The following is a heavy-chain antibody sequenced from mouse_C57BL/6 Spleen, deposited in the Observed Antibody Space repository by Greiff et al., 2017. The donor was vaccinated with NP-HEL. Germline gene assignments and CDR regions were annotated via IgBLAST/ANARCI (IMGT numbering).Heavy chain of an antibody. V-gene: IGHV1-81*01. CDR2: IYPRSGNT. J-gene: IGHJ2*01. Sequence: QVQLKESGAELARPGASVKLSCKASGYTFTSYGISWVKQRTGQGLEWIGEIYPRSGNTYYNEKFKGKATLTADKSSSTAYMELRSLTSEDSAVYFGARSEPTIVSLDYWGQGTTLTVSS. CDR1: GYTFTSYG. CDR3: ARSEPTIVSLDY. D-gene: IGHD2-12*01.